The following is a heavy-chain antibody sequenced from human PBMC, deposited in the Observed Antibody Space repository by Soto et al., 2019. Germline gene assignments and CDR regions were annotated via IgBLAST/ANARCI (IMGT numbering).Heavy chain of an antibody. CDR2: IWYDGSNK. D-gene: IGHD3-22*01. Sequence: PGGSLRVSCAASGFTFSSYGMHWVRQAPGRGLEWVAVIWYDGSNKYYADSVKGRFTISRDNSKNTLYLQMNSLRAEDTAVYYCARGTYYYDSSGYYPPLSAWVQGTLVTVSS. V-gene: IGHV3-33*01. CDR3: ARGTYYYDSSGYYPPLSA. CDR1: GFTFSSYG. J-gene: IGHJ5*02.